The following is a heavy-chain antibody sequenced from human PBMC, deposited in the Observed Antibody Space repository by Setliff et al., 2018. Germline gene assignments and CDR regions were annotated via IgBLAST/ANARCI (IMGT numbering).Heavy chain of an antibody. CDR1: GSSISSMSYY. CDR2: IYHSGSS. J-gene: IGHJ4*02. V-gene: IGHV4-39*07. CDR3: RYWSGYYNNGY. Sequence: SETLSLTCTVSGSSISSMSYYWGWIRQPPGKGLEWIGSIYHSGSSYYNSSLKSRLTISVDASTNQFSLKLYSVTAADTAVYYCRYWSGYYNNGYWGQGTLVTVSS. D-gene: IGHD3-3*01.